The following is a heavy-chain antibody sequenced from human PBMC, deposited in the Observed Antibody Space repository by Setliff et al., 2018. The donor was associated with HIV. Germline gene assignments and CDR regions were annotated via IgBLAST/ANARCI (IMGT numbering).Heavy chain of an antibody. Sequence: KSSETLSLTCTVSDDSISSSYWSWIRQSAGKGLEWVGRIYTGGRTNYNPSLKSRVTMSVDTSKDQFSLNLSSVTAADTAVYYCARDRMPMASWVPDKWGQGTLVTVSS. D-gene: IGHD2-2*01. CDR1: DDSISSSY. J-gene: IGHJ4*02. CDR2: IYTGGRT. V-gene: IGHV4-4*07. CDR3: ARDRMPMASWVPDK.